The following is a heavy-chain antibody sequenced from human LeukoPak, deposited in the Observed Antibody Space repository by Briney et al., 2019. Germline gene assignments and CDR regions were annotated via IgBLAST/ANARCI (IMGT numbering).Heavy chain of an antibody. V-gene: IGHV3-30*18. CDR2: ISYDGSNK. D-gene: IGHD3-10*01. CDR1: GFXFSSYG. Sequence: GGSLRLSCAASGFXFSSYGMHWVRQAPGKGLEWVAVISYDGSNKYYADSVKGRFTISRDNSKNTLYLQMNSLRAEDTAVYYCAKLGFSGVGELTLFDYWGQGTLVTVSS. CDR3: AKLGFSGVGELTLFDY. J-gene: IGHJ4*02.